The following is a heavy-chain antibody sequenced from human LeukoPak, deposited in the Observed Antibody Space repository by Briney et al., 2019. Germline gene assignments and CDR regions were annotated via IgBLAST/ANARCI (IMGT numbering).Heavy chain of an antibody. CDR2: ISGSGGST. CDR1: GFTFSSYG. CDR3: AKGGWLQLLGNFDY. D-gene: IGHD5-24*01. Sequence: GGSLRLSCAASGFTFSSYGMSWVRQAPGKGLEWVSAISGSGGSTYYADSVKGRFTISRDNSKNTLYLQMNSLRAEDTAVYYCAKGGWLQLLGNFDYWGQGTLVTVSS. J-gene: IGHJ4*02. V-gene: IGHV3-23*01.